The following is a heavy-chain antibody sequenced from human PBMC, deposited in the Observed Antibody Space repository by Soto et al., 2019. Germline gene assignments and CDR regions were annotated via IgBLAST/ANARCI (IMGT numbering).Heavy chain of an antibody. J-gene: IGHJ4*02. CDR3: ARRPRGYAYYFDY. CDR1: GFSLSTRGVA. V-gene: IGHV2-5*02. CDR2: IYWDEDK. Sequence: QITLKESGPTLVKPTQTLTLTCTFSGFSLSTRGVAVGWFRQPPGKALEWLALIYWDEDKWYSPSLKSRLTITDDSSKNRVVLTMTNMAPVDTAKYYCARRPRGYAYYFDYWGQGTLVTVSS. D-gene: IGHD5-12*01.